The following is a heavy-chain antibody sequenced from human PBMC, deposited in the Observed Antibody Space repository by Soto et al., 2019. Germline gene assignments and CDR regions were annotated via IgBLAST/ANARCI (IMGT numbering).Heavy chain of an antibody. J-gene: IGHJ3*02. CDR3: ARDLPNTYYYDSSGYYHGAFDI. D-gene: IGHD3-22*01. V-gene: IGHV4-59*01. CDR2: IYYRGST. CDR1: GGSISSYY. Sequence: PSETLSLTCTVSGGSISSYYWSWIRQPPGKGLEWIGYIYYRGSTNYNPSLKSRVTISVDTSKNQFSLKLSSVTAADTAVYDCARDLPNTYYYDSSGYYHGAFDIWGQGTMVTVSS.